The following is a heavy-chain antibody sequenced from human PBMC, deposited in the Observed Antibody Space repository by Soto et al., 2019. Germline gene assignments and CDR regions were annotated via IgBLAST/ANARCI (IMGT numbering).Heavy chain of an antibody. CDR1: GGSISSYY. CDR2: IYYSGST. J-gene: IGHJ5*02. D-gene: IGHD3-10*01. Sequence: SETLSLTCTVSGGSISSYYWSWIRQPPGKGLEWIGYIYYSGSTNYNPSLKSRVTISVDTSKNQFSLKLSSVTAADTAVYYCARLLWFGGSENWFDPWGQGTLVTVSS. CDR3: ARLLWFGGSENWFDP. V-gene: IGHV4-59*08.